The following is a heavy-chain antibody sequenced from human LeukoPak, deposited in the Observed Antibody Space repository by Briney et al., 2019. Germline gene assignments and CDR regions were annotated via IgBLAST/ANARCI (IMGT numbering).Heavy chain of an antibody. J-gene: IGHJ6*04. CDR2: IWYDGSNK. CDR1: GFTFCSYG. CDR3: ARELEYSYGYPLDCYGMDV. Sequence: GGSLTLSCAASGFTFCSYGMLWPRQATGRALEWVAVIWYDGSNKYYADPVKGRFTISRDKSKNTLYLQMNSLRAEDTAVYYCARELEYSYGYPLDCYGMDVWGKGTTVTVSS. D-gene: IGHD5-18*01. V-gene: IGHV3-33*01.